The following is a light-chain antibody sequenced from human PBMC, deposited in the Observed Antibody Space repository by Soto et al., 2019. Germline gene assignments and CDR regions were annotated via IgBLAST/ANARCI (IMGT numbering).Light chain of an antibody. CDR2: EVN. V-gene: IGLV2-14*01. CDR1: SSDVGGYNY. CDR3: SSYTTSSTWV. Sequence: QSVLTQPASVSGSPGQSITISCSGTSSDVGGYNYVSWYQQYPGKAPKLMIYEVNSRPSGVSNRFSGSKSANTASLTISGLQAEDEADYYCSSYTTSSTWVFGGGTKLTVL. J-gene: IGLJ3*02.